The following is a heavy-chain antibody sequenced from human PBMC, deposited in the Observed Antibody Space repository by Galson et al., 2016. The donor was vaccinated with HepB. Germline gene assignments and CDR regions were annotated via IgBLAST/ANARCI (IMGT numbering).Heavy chain of an antibody. Sequence: SLRLSCAASGFTFSSYSMAWVRQAPGKGLEWVSGMSDSGDIYYSPTVKGRFTISRDNSKNNVFLLLTSLRAEDTAVSYCAKDKRGHCSAWYWYFDYWGPGTRVSVSS. CDR2: MSDSGDI. J-gene: IGHJ4*02. CDR3: AKDKRGHCSAWYWYFDY. V-gene: IGHV3-23*01. D-gene: IGHD6-13*01. CDR1: GFTFSSYS.